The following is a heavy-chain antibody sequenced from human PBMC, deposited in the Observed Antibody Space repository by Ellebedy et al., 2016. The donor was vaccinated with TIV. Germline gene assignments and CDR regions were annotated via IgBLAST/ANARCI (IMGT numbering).Heavy chain of an antibody. V-gene: IGHV3-23*01. D-gene: IGHD5-24*01. CDR2: ISGSGGST. CDR3: AKDGDGYNFRDFDY. CDR1: GFTFSSYA. Sequence: GGSLRLXXAASGFTFSSYAMSWVRQAPGKGLEWVSAISGSGGSTYYADSVKGRFTISRDNSKNTLYLQMNSLRAEDTAVYYCAKDGDGYNFRDFDYWGQGTLVTVSS. J-gene: IGHJ4*02.